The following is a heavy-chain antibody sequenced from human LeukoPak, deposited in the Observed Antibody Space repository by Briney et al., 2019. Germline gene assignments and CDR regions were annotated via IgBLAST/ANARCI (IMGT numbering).Heavy chain of an antibody. D-gene: IGHD3-22*01. CDR2: ISYEGNNK. CDR1: GFNFSNYA. CDR3: ARGSEDYDSSGYYYDLGDY. J-gene: IGHJ4*02. V-gene: IGHV3-30*04. Sequence: GSLRLSCAASGFNFSNYAMHWVRQAPGKGLEWVAVISYEGNNKYYADSVKGRFTISRGNSKNKQYLQMNSLRREDTAVYYCARGSEDYDSSGYYYDLGDYWGQGTLVTVSS.